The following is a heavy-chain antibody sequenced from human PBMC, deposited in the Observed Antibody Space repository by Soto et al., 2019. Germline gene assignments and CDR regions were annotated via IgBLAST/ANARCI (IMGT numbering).Heavy chain of an antibody. Sequence: ASVKVSCKASGGTFSSYAISWVRQAPGQGLEWMGGIIPIFGTANYAQKFQGRVTITADESTSTAYMELSSLRSEDTAVYYWARDRFPPGGAGSSYYCDYWGQGTRVTVSS. CDR2: IIPIFGTA. CDR1: GGTFSSYA. J-gene: IGHJ4*02. D-gene: IGHD3-10*01. CDR3: ARDRFPPGGAGSSYYCDY. V-gene: IGHV1-69*13.